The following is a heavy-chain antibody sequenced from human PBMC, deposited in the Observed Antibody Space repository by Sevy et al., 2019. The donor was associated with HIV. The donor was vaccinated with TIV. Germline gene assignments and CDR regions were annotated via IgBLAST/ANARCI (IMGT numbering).Heavy chain of an antibody. CDR2: ISYDGSKK. J-gene: IGHJ6*02. CDR1: GFTFSYYG. D-gene: IGHD6-13*01. CDR3: ARVRQQLPLYSYFGMDV. V-gene: IGHV3-30*03. Sequence: GGSLRLSCAASGFTFSYYGMHWVRQAPGKGLEWVSLISYDGSKKYYADSVKGRFTISRDNSKNTLYLQLNSLRAEDTTMYYCARVRQQLPLYSYFGMDVWGQGTTVTVSS.